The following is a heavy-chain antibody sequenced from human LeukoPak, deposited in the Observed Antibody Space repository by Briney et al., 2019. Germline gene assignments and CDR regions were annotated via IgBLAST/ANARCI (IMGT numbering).Heavy chain of an antibody. Sequence: ASVKVSCKASGYTFTSYGISWVRQAPGQGREGMGWISAYNGNTNYAQKLQGRVTMTTDTSTSTAYMELRSLRSDDTAVYYCARTSNYYYYYMDVWGKGTTVTVSS. D-gene: IGHD2/OR15-2a*01. V-gene: IGHV1-18*01. J-gene: IGHJ6*03. CDR3: ARTSNYYYYYMDV. CDR2: ISAYNGNT. CDR1: GYTFTSYG.